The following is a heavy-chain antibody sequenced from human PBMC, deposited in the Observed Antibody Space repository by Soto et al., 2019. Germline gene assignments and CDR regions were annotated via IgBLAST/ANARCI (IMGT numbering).Heavy chain of an antibody. Sequence: GGSLRLSCAASGFTVSSNYMSWVRQAPGKGLEWVSVIYSGGSTYYADSVKGRFTISRDNSKNTLYLQMNSLRAEDPALYYCARNENGGRNRGAFDSWGQGTMVTVTS. J-gene: IGHJ3*02. CDR2: IYSGGST. CDR3: ARNENGGRNRGAFDS. V-gene: IGHV3-66*02. D-gene: IGHD3-10*01. CDR1: GFTVSSNY.